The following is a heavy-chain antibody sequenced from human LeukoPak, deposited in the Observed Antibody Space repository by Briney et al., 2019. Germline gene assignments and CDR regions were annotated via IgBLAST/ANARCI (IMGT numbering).Heavy chain of an antibody. CDR2: ISDTGGRT. CDR1: GFTFSDSA. CDR3: AKGGQDFDFWRFDL. D-gene: IGHD3-3*01. Sequence: QPGGSLRLSCAAFGFTFSDSAVSWVRHSPGEGLKWVSSISDTGGRTYYADSVKGRFTITRDNSRNTVNLQMNSLRAGDTARYYCAKGGQDFDFWRFDLWGQGILVIVSS. V-gene: IGHV3-23*01. J-gene: IGHJ5*02.